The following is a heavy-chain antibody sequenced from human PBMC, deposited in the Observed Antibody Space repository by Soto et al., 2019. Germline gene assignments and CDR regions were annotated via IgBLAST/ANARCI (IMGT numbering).Heavy chain of an antibody. CDR1: GFTFGNAW. CDR3: VTEKMGSLDY. CDR2: IKSKTDGGAT. J-gene: IGHJ4*02. V-gene: IGHV3-15*07. D-gene: IGHD1-26*01. Sequence: EVQMVESGGGLVKPGGSLRLSCAASGFTFGNAWMNWVRQAPGKGLEWVGLIKSKTDGGATDYAAPVKGRFTISRDDSKSTVFREMNSLKTEVTGVYYCVTEKMGSLDYWGQGTLVTVSS.